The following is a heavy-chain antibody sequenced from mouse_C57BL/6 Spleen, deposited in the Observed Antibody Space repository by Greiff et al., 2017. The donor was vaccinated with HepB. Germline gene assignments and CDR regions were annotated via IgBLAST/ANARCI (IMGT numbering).Heavy chain of an antibody. Sequence: EVKLKESGPGLVKPSQSLSLTCSVTGYSITSGYYWNWIRQFPGNKLEWMGYISYDGSNNYNPSLKNRISITRDTSKNQFFLKLNSVTTEDTATYYCARGLVDYWGQGTTLTVSS. CDR3: ARGLVDY. J-gene: IGHJ2*01. CDR1: GYSITSGYY. V-gene: IGHV3-6*01. CDR2: ISYDGSN.